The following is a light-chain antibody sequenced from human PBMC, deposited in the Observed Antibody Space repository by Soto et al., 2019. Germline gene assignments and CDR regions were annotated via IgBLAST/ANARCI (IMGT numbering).Light chain of an antibody. CDR1: QSVSLY. J-gene: IGKJ1*01. CDR2: DAS. Sequence: EIVLTQSPATLSLSPGERATLSCRASQSVSLYLAWYQHKPRQAPRLLIYDASNRATGVPARFSGSGSGTDFTLTITSLEPEDFAVYYCQQCSSWRSNWPPVTFGQGTKVDIK. CDR3: QQCSSWRSNWPPVT. V-gene: IGKV3-11*01.